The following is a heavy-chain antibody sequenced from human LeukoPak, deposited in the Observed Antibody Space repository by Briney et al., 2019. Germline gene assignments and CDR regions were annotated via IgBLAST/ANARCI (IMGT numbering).Heavy chain of an antibody. Sequence: KPSETLSLTCTVSGGSLSSSSYYWGWVRQPPGKGLEWIGNIYYSGSTYYNPSLKSRLTISLDTSQRQFSLRLSSVTAADTALCYCTRGSYDVLTGYSTLGEYWGQGTLVTVSS. V-gene: IGHV4-39*01. CDR1: GGSLSSSSYY. CDR3: TRGSYDVLTGYSTLGEY. D-gene: IGHD3-9*01. CDR2: IYYSGST. J-gene: IGHJ4*02.